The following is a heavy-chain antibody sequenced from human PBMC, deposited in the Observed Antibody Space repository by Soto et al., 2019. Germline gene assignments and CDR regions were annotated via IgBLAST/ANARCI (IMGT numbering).Heavy chain of an antibody. CDR3: ARDMGKLITPAQ. CDR1: GGSIRSGGYN. CDR2: IFHTGNT. J-gene: IGHJ1*01. Sequence: QVQLRESGPGLVKPSQTLSLTCTVSGGSIRSGGYNWSWIRQLPGKALEWIGYIFHTGNTYYNPSLKSRVTISVATSQNQVSLRLSSVTAADTALYYCARDMGKLITPAQWGQGVLVTVSS. D-gene: IGHD7-27*01. V-gene: IGHV4-31*03.